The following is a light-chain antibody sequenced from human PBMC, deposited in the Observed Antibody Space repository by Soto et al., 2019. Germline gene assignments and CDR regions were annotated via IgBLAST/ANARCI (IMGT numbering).Light chain of an antibody. CDR3: QQRSNWPPLT. Sequence: EFVFTQYPGTLSLSPGERATLSCRASQTVRNNYLAWYQQKPGQAPRLLIYDASNRATGIPARFSGSGSGTDFTLTISSLEPEDFAVYYCQQRSNWPPLTSGGATKVHIK. V-gene: IGKV3-11*01. J-gene: IGKJ4*01. CDR1: QTVRNNY. CDR2: DAS.